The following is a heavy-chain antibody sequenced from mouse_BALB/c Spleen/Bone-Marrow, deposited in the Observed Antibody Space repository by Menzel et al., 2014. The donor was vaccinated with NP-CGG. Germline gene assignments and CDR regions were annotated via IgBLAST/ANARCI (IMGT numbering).Heavy chain of an antibody. J-gene: IGHJ4*01. V-gene: IGHV2-9*02. CDR3: AKEGRGYYVSSGDAMDY. Sequence: VQEVELGPGLVAPSQSLSITCTVSGFSLTDYGVYWVRLPPGKGPEWLGDLRAGGSTYYNLILMSRLSISKDNSKSQIFLKMKNLQTDATAMYDCAKEGRGYYVSSGDAMDYWSQGTTVTVSS. D-gene: IGHD1-1*01. CDR2: LRAGGST. CDR1: GFSLTDYG.